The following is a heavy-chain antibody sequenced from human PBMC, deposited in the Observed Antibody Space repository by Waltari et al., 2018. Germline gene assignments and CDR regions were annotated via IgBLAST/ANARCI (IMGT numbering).Heavy chain of an antibody. J-gene: IGHJ4*02. Sequence: QVQLQESGPGLVKPSETLSLTCAVSGYSISSGYYWGWIRQPPGKGLEWIGSIYHSGSTYSNPSLKSRVTIAVDTSKNQFSLKLSSVTAADTAVYYCARSYYDFWSGYPTFDYWGQGTLVTVSS. V-gene: IGHV4-38-2*01. CDR2: IYHSGST. CDR3: ARSYYDFWSGYPTFDY. CDR1: GYSISSGYY. D-gene: IGHD3-3*01.